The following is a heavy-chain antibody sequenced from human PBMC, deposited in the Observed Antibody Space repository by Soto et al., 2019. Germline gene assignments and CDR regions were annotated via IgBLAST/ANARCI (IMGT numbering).Heavy chain of an antibody. D-gene: IGHD3-22*01. CDR3: ARESDYYDSSSPDY. CDR1: GFTFSSYA. CDR2: ISYDGSNK. V-gene: IGHV3-30-3*01. Sequence: PGGSLRLSCAASGFTFSSYAMHWVRQAPGKGLEWVAVISYDGSNKYYADSVKGRFTISRDNSKNTLYLQMNSLRAEDTAVYYCARESDYYDSSSPDYWGQGTLVTVSS. J-gene: IGHJ4*02.